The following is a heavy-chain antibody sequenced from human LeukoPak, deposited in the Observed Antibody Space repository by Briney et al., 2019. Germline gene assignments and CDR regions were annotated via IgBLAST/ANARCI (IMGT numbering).Heavy chain of an antibody. CDR3: ARDGLPGYSSGWYAFDI. D-gene: IGHD6-19*01. CDR2: IYHSGST. J-gene: IGHJ3*02. Sequence: PSQTLSLTCAVSGGSISSGGYYWSWIRQPPGKGLEWIGYIYHSGSTYYNPSLKSRVTISVDRSKNQFSLKLSSVTAADTAVYYCARDGLPGYSSGWYAFDIWGQGTMVTVSS. V-gene: IGHV4-30-2*01. CDR1: GGSISSGGYY.